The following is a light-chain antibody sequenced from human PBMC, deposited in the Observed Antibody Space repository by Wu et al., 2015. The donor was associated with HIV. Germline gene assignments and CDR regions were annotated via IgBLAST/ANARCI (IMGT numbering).Light chain of an antibody. CDR3: QQYGTSPLT. CDR1: QSVANNY. V-gene: IGKV3-20*01. Sequence: EIVLTQSPDTLSLSPGEGATLSCRASQSVANNYLAWYQQRPGQSPSLLVYAASRRATGIPDRFSGSGSGTDFTLTISRLESEEFAVYYCQQYGTSPLTFGGGTKVEIK. J-gene: IGKJ4*01. CDR2: AAS.